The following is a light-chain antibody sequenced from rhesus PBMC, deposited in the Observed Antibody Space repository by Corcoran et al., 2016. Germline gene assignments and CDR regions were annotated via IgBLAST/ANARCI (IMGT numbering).Light chain of an antibody. CDR2: KAS. CDR1: QSISSW. J-gene: IGKJ3*01. Sequence: DIQMTQSPSSLSASVGDTVTITCRASQSISSWLAWYQQKPGKAPKLLFYKASTLQSGVPSRFSGSVSGTYFTLTINILQSEDFATYYCQQYSSSPLTFGPGTKLDLK. V-gene: IGKV1-22*01. CDR3: QQYSSSPLT.